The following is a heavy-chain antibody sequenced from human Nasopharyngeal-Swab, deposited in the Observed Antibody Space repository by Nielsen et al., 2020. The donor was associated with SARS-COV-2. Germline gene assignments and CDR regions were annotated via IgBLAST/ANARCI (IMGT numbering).Heavy chain of an antibody. CDR3: ARDRFNGYMDV. Sequence: WIRQPPGKGLEWVSVIYSGGSTYYADSVKGRFTISRDNSKNTLYLQMNSLRAEDTAVYYCARDRFNGYMDVWGKGTTVTVSS. V-gene: IGHV3-53*01. J-gene: IGHJ6*03. CDR2: IYSGGST. D-gene: IGHD3-10*01.